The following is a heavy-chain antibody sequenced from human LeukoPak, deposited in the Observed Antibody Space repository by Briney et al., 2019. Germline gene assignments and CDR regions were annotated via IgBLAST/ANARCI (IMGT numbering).Heavy chain of an antibody. CDR3: ARDPYPKYSTGWYSNC. J-gene: IGHJ4*02. CDR1: GYTFTDYY. V-gene: IGHV1-2*02. D-gene: IGHD6-19*01. CDR2: IYPNNGAT. Sequence: ASVKVSCKASGYTFTDYYIHWLRQAPGHGPEWMGWIYPNNGATFYAQKFQGRVMMTTDASIHTTYMELTSLRSDDTAVYYCARDPYPKYSTGWYSNCWGQGTLVTVSS.